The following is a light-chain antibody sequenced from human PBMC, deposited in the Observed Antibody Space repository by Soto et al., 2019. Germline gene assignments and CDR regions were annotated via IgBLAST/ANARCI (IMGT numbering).Light chain of an antibody. CDR1: RTISSW. V-gene: IGKV1-5*03. CDR3: LQHNSYPLT. CDR2: AAS. Sequence: DIQMTQSPSTLSASIGDRVNITCRASRTISSWLAWYQQKAGQAPKLLIYAASRLQSGVPSRFSGSGSGTDFTLSITSLQPDDFATYYCLQHNSYPLTFGGGTKVDIK. J-gene: IGKJ4*01.